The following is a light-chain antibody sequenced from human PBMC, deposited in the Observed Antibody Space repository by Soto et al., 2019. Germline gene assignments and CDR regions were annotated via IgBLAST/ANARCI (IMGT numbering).Light chain of an antibody. CDR2: AAS. Sequence: DIQMTQSPSSLSASVGDRVTITCRASQSISIYLNWYQQKPGKAPKLLIYAASSLQSGVPSRFXGSGSGTDFTLTISSLQLEDFATYYCQQSYSTPPLTFGGGTKVEIK. J-gene: IGKJ4*01. CDR1: QSISIY. V-gene: IGKV1-39*01. CDR3: QQSYSTPPLT.